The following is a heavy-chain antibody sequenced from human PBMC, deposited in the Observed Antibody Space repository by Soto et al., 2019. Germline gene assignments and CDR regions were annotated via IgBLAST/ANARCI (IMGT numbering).Heavy chain of an antibody. V-gene: IGHV3-23*01. CDR2: ISGGGGSA. CDR3: AKEQGTDYYYGMDV. Sequence: GGSLRLSCASSGFTFNIFAMSWVRQAPGKGLEWVASISGGGGSAYYADSVKGRFTISRDNSNNTLYLQMNSLRAEDTAMYFCAKEQGTDYYYGMDVWSQGTTVTVSS. D-gene: IGHD1-1*01. CDR1: GFTFNIFA. J-gene: IGHJ6*02.